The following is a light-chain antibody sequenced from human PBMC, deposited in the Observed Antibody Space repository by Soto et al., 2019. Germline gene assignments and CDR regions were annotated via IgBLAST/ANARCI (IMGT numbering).Light chain of an antibody. CDR3: QQRSNWPPLT. Sequence: EIVLTQSPATLSLSPGERATLSCRASQSVSGCLAWYQQKPGQAPRLLIYDTSDRATGIPARFSGSGSGTDFTLTISSLEPEDFAVYYCQQRSNWPPLTFGGGTKVEIK. J-gene: IGKJ4*01. CDR2: DTS. CDR1: QSVSGC. V-gene: IGKV3-11*01.